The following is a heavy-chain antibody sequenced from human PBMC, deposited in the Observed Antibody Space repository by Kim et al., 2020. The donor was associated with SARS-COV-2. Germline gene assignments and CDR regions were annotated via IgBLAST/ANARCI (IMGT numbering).Heavy chain of an antibody. D-gene: IGHD1-7*01. CDR3: ARAGGVGTVDY. J-gene: IGHJ4*02. CDR2: K. Sequence: KFYGDSVEGRFTISRDNAKNSVYLQMSGLRDDDTATYFCARAGGVGTVDYWGQGILVTVSS. V-gene: IGHV3-7*04.